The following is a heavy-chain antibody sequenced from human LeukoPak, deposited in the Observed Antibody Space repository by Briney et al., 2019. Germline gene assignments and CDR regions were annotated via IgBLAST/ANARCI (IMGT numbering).Heavy chain of an antibody. J-gene: IGHJ4*02. Sequence: SETLSLTCTVSGGSISSSSYYWGWIRQPPGKGLEWIGSIYYSGSTYYNPSLKSRVTISVDTSKNQFSLKLSSVTAADTAVYYCARDLAHDSSGYYFWYFDYWGQGTLVTVSS. V-gene: IGHV4-39*07. CDR1: GGSISSSSYY. CDR3: ARDLAHDSSGYYFWYFDY. D-gene: IGHD3-22*01. CDR2: IYYSGST.